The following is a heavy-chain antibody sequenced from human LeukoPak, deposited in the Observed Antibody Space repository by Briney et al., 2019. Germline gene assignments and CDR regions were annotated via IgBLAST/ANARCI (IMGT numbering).Heavy chain of an antibody. CDR1: GFTVSSNY. CDR2: IYSGGST. D-gene: IGHD2-15*01. V-gene: IGHV3-53*01. J-gene: IGHJ6*02. Sequence: GGSLRLSCAASGFTVSSNYMSWVRQAPGKGLEWVSVIYSGGSTYYADSVKGRFTISRDNSKNTLYLQMNSLRAEDTAVYYCAREVVVSPYYYYGMDVWGQGTTVTVSS. CDR3: AREVVVSPYYYYGMDV.